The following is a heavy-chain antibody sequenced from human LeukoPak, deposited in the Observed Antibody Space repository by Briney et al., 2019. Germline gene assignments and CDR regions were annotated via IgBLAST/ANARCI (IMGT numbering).Heavy chain of an antibody. CDR1: GYTFTSSN. CDR3: ARGTYREYSGTENAFEI. J-gene: IGHJ3*02. V-gene: IGHV1-2*02. CDR2: INPNSGAT. D-gene: IGHD6-6*01. Sequence: ASVTLSCTCSGYTFTSSNIHWGRQAPRPGHEWMGCINPNSGATNYAQKFQGRLTMTRDTSISTAYRELSRRRSDDTAVYYCARGTYREYSGTENAFEIWGQGTMVTVSS.